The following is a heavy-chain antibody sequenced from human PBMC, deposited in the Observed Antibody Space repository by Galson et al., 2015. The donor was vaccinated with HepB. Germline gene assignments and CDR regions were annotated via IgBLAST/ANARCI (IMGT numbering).Heavy chain of an antibody. CDR3: ARGNIAADGLFDY. D-gene: IGHD6-6*01. CDR2: IWYDGSNK. Sequence: SLRLSCAASGFTFSSYGMHWVRQAPGKGLEWVAVIWYDGSNKYYADSVKGRFTISRDNSKNTLYLQMNSLRAEDTAVYYCARGNIAADGLFDYWGQGTLVTVSS. J-gene: IGHJ4*02. V-gene: IGHV3-33*01. CDR1: GFTFSSYG.